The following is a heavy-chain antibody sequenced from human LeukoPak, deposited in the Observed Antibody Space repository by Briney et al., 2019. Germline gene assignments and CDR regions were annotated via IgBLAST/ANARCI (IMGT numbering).Heavy chain of an antibody. J-gene: IGHJ3*02. D-gene: IGHD3-9*01. CDR1: GYTISRSS. V-gene: IGHV4-4*02. CDR2: IYHSGST. Sequence: GSLRLSCAASGYTISRSSMHWVRQAPGKGLEWIGEIYHSGSTNYNPSLKTRVTISVDKSKNQFSLKLSSVTAADTAVYYCARPPLRYFDWLLTDGDAFDIWGQGTMVTVSS. CDR3: ARPPLRYFDWLLTDGDAFDI.